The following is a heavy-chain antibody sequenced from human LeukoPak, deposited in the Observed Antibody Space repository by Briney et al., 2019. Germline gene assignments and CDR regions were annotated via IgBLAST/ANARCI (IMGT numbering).Heavy chain of an antibody. CDR2: IYSGGST. V-gene: IGHV3-53*01. CDR3: ARTPQSTDCSGGNCYSYYYGMDV. D-gene: IGHD2-15*01. CDR1: GFTVSSNY. Sequence: GGSLRLSCAASGFTVSSNYMSWVRQAPGKGLEWVSVIYSGGSTYYADSVKGRFTISRDNSKNTLYLQMNSLRAEDTAVYYCARTPQSTDCSGGNCYSYYYGMDVWGQGTTVTVSS. J-gene: IGHJ6*02.